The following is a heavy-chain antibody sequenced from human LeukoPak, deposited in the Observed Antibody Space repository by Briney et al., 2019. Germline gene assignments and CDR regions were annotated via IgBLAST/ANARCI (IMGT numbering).Heavy chain of an antibody. CDR2: ISSSGSTI. V-gene: IGHV3-48*03. CDR3: ARVGDYDAFDI. D-gene: IGHD4-17*01. CDR1: GFTFSSYE. J-gene: IGHJ3*02. Sequence: GGCLRLSCAASGFTFSSYEMNWVRQAPGKGLEWVSYISSSGSTIYYADSVKGRFTISRDNAKNSLYLQMNSLRAEDTAVYYCARVGDYDAFDIWGQGTMVTVSS.